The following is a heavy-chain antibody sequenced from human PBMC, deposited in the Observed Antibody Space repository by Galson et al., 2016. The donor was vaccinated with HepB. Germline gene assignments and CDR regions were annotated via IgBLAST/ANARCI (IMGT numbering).Heavy chain of an antibody. J-gene: IGHJ3*01. V-gene: IGHV4-34*01. Sequence: SETLSLTCAVFGGSFSDNYWSWIRQPPGKGLEWIGEMNHRGSTNYNPSLRSRVTMSVDTSKSQISLNLSSVTAADTAVYYCARELVRSAFDLWGQGTLVTVSS. CDR1: GGSFSDNY. CDR3: ARELVRSAFDL. D-gene: IGHD6-6*01. CDR2: MNHRGST.